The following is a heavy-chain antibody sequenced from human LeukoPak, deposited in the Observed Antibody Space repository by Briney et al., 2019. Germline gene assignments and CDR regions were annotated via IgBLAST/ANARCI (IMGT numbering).Heavy chain of an antibody. V-gene: IGHV5-51*01. CDR1: RYSFTNYL. D-gene: IGHD4/OR15-4a*01. Sequence: GESLKISCKGTRYSFTNYLIGWVRQLPVKGLEWMGMIYPGDSDTRYSPSFQGQVTISADKSISTAYLQWSSLKASDTAMYYCARRSASNAGFDYWGQGTLVTVSS. J-gene: IGHJ4*02. CDR3: ARRSASNAGFDY. CDR2: IYPGDSDT.